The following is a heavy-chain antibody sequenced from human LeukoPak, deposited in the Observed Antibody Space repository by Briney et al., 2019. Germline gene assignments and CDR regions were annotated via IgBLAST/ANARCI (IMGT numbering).Heavy chain of an antibody. D-gene: IGHD6-13*01. CDR2: IYYSGST. J-gene: IGHJ4*02. V-gene: IGHV4-59*01. Sequence: SETLSLTCTVSGGSISSYYWSWIRQPPGKGLEWIGYIYYSGSTNYNPSLKSRVTISVDTSKNQFSLKLSSVTAADTAVYYCARAGRLGYSSSWYDYWGQETLVTVSS. CDR1: GGSISSYY. CDR3: ARAGRLGYSSSWYDY.